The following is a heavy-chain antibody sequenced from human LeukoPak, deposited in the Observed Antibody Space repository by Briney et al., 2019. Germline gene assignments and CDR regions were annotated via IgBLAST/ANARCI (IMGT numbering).Heavy chain of an antibody. CDR2: ISSGGSTT. V-gene: IGHV3-48*03. CDR1: GFTFSTYE. Sequence: GGSLRLSCAASGFTFSTYEMNWVRQAPGRGLEWVPYISSGGSTTYYADSVKGRLTISRDNAKNSLYLQMNNLRGDDTAVYYCARRYCSSTSCTLDYWGQGTQVTVSS. D-gene: IGHD2-2*01. J-gene: IGHJ4*02. CDR3: ARRYCSSTSCTLDY.